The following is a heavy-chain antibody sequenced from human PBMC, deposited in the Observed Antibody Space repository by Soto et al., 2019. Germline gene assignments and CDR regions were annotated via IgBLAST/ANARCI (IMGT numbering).Heavy chain of an antibody. V-gene: IGHV4-59*01. CDR1: DGYMIFSY. J-gene: IGHJ5*02. Sequence: SGPLSLTCTVSDGYMIFSYWSWLRHPPGKGLEWIGYIYYSGSTNYSPSLKSRVTISVDTSKNQVSLRLSSVTAADTAVYYCARAPYYYDSGGYFHNWFDPWGQGTLVTVSS. D-gene: IGHD3-22*01. CDR2: IYYSGST. CDR3: ARAPYYYDSGGYFHNWFDP.